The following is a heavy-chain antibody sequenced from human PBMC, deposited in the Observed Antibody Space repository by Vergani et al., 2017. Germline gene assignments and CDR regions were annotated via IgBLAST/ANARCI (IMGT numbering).Heavy chain of an antibody. J-gene: IGHJ4*02. Sequence: QLQLQESGPGLVKPSGTLSLTCSVTGGSFFNSRYYWGWIRQPPGKGLEWIGSMDYKGRAYYTPSLRRRVAISIDTSKMQFSLKLYSLTAADTATYSCARHVTQDYYNDSDYFDYWGLGTLVTVSS. CDR3: ARHVTQDYYNDSDYFDY. CDR1: GGSFFNSRYY. CDR2: MDYKGRA. D-gene: IGHD3-22*01. V-gene: IGHV4-39*01.